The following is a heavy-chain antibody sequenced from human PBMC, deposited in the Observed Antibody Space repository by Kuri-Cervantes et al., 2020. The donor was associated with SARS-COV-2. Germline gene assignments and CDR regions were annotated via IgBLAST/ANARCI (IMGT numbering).Heavy chain of an antibody. V-gene: IGHV4-59*01. J-gene: IGHJ6*02. Sequence: SETLSLTCTVSGGSISSYYWSWVRQPPGKGLEWIGNIHYSGSTNYNTSLDSRVTISVDTSKNQPSLILSSVTAADAAVYYCARLGATRGSYYYGVDVWGQGTTVTVSS. CDR3: ARLGATRGSYYYGVDV. D-gene: IGHD1-26*01. CDR2: IHYSGST. CDR1: GGSISSYY.